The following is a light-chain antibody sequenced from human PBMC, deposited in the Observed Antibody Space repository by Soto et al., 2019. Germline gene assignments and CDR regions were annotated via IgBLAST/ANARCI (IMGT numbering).Light chain of an antibody. J-gene: IGLJ1*01. V-gene: IGLV2-14*01. CDR1: SIDIGGYNY. Sequence: QSVLTQSASVSGSPGQSITVSCTGTSIDIGGYNYVSWYQQHPGKAPKLMVYEVTKRPSGVSDGFSGSKSGNTASLTRSGLQADDEGYYDGSSYTSRSTLYVFGTGTKLTVL. CDR2: EVT. CDR3: SSYTSRSTLYV.